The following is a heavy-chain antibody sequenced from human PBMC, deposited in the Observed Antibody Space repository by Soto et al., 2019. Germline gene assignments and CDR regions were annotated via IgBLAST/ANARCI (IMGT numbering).Heavy chain of an antibody. CDR1: GGTFSSYS. CDR3: ARERQEPLFDAFDI. Sequence: ASVKVSCKASGGTFSSYSISWVRQAPGQGLEWMGGIIAIFGTANYAQKFQGRVTITADESTSTAYMELSSLRSEDTAVYYCARERQEPLFDAFDIWGQGTMVTVSS. V-gene: IGHV1-69*13. CDR2: IIAIFGTA. D-gene: IGHD1-26*01. J-gene: IGHJ3*02.